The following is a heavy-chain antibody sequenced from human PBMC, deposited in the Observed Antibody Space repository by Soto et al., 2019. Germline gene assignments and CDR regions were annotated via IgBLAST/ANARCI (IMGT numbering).Heavy chain of an antibody. CDR2: INAGNGNT. CDR1: GYTFTSYA. J-gene: IGHJ3*02. V-gene: IGHV1-3*01. CDR3: ARDLQWLSYVFDI. D-gene: IGHD6-19*01. Sequence: ASVKISCKASGYTFTSYAMHWVLQAPGQRLEWMGWINAGNGNTKYSQKFQGRVTITTDTSASTAYMELSSLRSEDTAVYYCARDLQWLSYVFDIWGQGTMVTVSS.